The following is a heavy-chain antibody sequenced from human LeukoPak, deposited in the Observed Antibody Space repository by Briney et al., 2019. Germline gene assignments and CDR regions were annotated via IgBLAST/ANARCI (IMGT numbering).Heavy chain of an antibody. CDR3: ARVGTGVYSTIFGGPYYYYMDV. Sequence: SETLSLTCTVSGGSISSGGYYWSWIRQHPGKGLEWFGYIYYSGSTYYNPSLKSRVTISVDTSKNQFSLKLSSVTAADTAVYYCARVGTGVYSTIFGGPYYYYMDVWGKGTTVTVSS. CDR2: IYYSGST. CDR1: GGSISSGGYY. J-gene: IGHJ6*03. D-gene: IGHD3-3*01. V-gene: IGHV4-31*03.